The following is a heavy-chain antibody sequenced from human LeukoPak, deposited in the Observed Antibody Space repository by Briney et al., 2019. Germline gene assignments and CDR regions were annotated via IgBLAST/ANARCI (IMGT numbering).Heavy chain of an antibody. CDR2: INTNTGNP. D-gene: IGHD1-26*01. CDR3: ARDQRRPVGATSWFPLDY. J-gene: IGHJ4*02. V-gene: IGHV7-4-1*02. Sequence: ASVKVSCKASGYTFTNFYMHWVRQAPGQGLEWMGWINTNTGNPTYAQGFTGRFVFSLDTSVSTAYLQISSLKAEDTAVYYCARDQRRPVGATSWFPLDYWGQGTLVTVSS. CDR1: GYTFTNFY.